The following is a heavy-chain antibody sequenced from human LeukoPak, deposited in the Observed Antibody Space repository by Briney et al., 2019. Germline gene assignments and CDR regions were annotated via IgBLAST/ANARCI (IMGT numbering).Heavy chain of an antibody. Sequence: GGSLRLSCAASGFTFSSYAMSWVRQAPGKGLECISGFSGSGGSTYYADSVKGRFTISRDNSKNTLYLQMNSLRAEDTAVYYCAKDDAWGRFQDWGQGTLVTVSS. CDR3: AKDDAWGRFQD. D-gene: IGHD3-16*01. J-gene: IGHJ1*01. CDR2: FSGSGGST. V-gene: IGHV3-23*01. CDR1: GFTFSSYA.